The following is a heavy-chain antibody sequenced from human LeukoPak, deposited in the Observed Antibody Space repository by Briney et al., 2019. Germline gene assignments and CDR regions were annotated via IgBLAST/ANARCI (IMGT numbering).Heavy chain of an antibody. J-gene: IGHJ3*02. CDR2: INSDGSST. D-gene: IGHD3-3*01. Sequence: GGSLRLSCAASGFTFSSYWMHWVRQAPGKGLVWASRINSDGSSTSYADSVKGRFTISRDNAKNTLYLQMNSLRAEDTAVYYCARGDYDFWSGHDAFDIWGQGTMVTVSS. V-gene: IGHV3-74*01. CDR1: GFTFSSYW. CDR3: ARGDYDFWSGHDAFDI.